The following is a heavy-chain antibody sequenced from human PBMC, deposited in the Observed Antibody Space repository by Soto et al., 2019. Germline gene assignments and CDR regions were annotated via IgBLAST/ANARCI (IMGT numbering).Heavy chain of an antibody. CDR3: AREALYGADAH. CDR2: IYTNDNA. V-gene: IGHV4-4*07. J-gene: IGHJ4*02. Sequence: PSETLSLTCIVFVTSVSSYSCIGFRRPAGKGLEWIGRIYTNDNAKYNPSLKGRATMSVDMSANVLSLKLESVTAADTAVYYCAREALYGADAHWGKGTLVTVS. D-gene: IGHD4-17*01. CDR1: VTSVSSYS.